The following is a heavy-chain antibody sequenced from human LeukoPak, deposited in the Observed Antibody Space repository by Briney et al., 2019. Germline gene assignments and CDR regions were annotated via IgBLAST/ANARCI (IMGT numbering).Heavy chain of an antibody. V-gene: IGHV4-59*11. CDR1: GGSISSHY. CDR3: TKATQWLAFDY. Sequence: SETLSLTCTVSGGSISSHYWSWIRQPPGKGLEWIGNIYNSGTTNYNPSLKSRVTISVDTPKNQFSLKLSSVTAADTAVYYCTKATQWLAFDYWGQGTLVTVSS. J-gene: IGHJ4*02. D-gene: IGHD6-19*01. CDR2: IYNSGTT.